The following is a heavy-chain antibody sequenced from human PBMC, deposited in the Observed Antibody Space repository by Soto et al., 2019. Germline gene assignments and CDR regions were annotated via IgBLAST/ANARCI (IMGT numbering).Heavy chain of an antibody. J-gene: IGHJ5*02. CDR1: ADTFNSYS. Sequence: QVQLVQSGAEVKKPGSSVKVSCKAYADTFNSYSLSWLRQAPGQRLEWMGGITPVFGTADYAQSFEDRLTIAADDSTSTVYMELSSLRSDDTAVYYCARSLEGTTVTNWFDPWGQGALVTVSS. CDR2: ITPVFGTA. CDR3: ARSLEGTTVTNWFDP. V-gene: IGHV1-69*01. D-gene: IGHD4-17*01.